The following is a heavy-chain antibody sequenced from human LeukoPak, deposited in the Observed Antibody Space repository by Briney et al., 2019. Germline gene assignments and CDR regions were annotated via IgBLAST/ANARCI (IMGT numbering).Heavy chain of an antibody. J-gene: IGHJ4*02. D-gene: IGHD6-13*01. Sequence: TGGSLRLSCAASGFTFSSYGMHWVRQAPGKGLEWVAVIWYDGSNKYYADSVKGRFTISRDNSKNTLYLQMNSLRAEDTAVYYCARDRVAAAGGNYFDYWGQGTLVTVSS. V-gene: IGHV3-33*01. CDR3: ARDRVAAAGGNYFDY. CDR1: GFTFSSYG. CDR2: IWYDGSNK.